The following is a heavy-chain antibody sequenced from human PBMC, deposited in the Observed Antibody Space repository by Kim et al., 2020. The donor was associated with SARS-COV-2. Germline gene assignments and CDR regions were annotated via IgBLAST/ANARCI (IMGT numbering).Heavy chain of an antibody. Sequence: GGSLRLSCAASGFTFSSYSMNWVRQAPGKGLEWVSYISSSSSTIYYADSVKGRFTISRYNAKNSLYLQMNSLRDEDTAVYYCARAYSSSLVYYYYYGMDVWGQGTTVTVSS. D-gene: IGHD6-13*01. V-gene: IGHV3-48*02. J-gene: IGHJ6*02. CDR2: ISSSSSTI. CDR3: ARAYSSSLVYYYYYGMDV. CDR1: GFTFSSYS.